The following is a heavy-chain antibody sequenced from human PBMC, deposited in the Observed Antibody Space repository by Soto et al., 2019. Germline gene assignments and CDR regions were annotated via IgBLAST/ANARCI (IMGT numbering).Heavy chain of an antibody. D-gene: IGHD4-17*01. V-gene: IGHV2-26*01. CDR3: GRIREDNGDLDY. Sequence: QVTLKESGPVLVKPTETITLTCTVSGFSLSNARMGVSWIRQPPGKALEWLAHIFSNDEKSYSTSLKSRLTISTDTSKSQVVLSMTNMDPVDTATYYCGRIREDNGDLDYWGQGTLVTVS. CDR2: IFSNDEK. J-gene: IGHJ4*02. CDR1: GFSLSNARMG.